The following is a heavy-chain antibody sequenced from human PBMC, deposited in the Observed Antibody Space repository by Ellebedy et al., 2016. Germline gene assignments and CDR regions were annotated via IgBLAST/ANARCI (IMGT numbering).Heavy chain of an antibody. CDR2: IYTSGST. CDR1: GGSISSGSSY. CDR3: ARCAGLDYYYYYYMDV. Sequence: SETLSLXXTVSGGSISSGSSYWSWIRQPAGKGLEWIGRIYTSGSTNYNPSLKSRVTMSVDTSKNQFSLKLSSVTAADTAVYYCARCAGLDYYYYYYMDVWGKGTTVTVSS. D-gene: IGHD3/OR15-3a*01. V-gene: IGHV4-61*02. J-gene: IGHJ6*03.